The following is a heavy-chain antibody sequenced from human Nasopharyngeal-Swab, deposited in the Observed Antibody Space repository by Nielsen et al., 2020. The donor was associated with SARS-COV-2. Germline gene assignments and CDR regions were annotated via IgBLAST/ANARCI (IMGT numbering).Heavy chain of an antibody. Sequence: GGSLRLSCAASGFIFSSYSMNWVRQAPGKGLEWVSYVTSSSDAIYYADSVKGRFTISRDNAKNSLYLQMNSLRAEDTAVYYCAKSLYYDFWSGFRAYAFDIWGQGTMVTVSS. CDR3: AKSLYYDFWSGFRAYAFDI. CDR1: GFIFSSYS. V-gene: IGHV3-48*01. CDR2: VTSSSDAI. J-gene: IGHJ3*02. D-gene: IGHD3-3*01.